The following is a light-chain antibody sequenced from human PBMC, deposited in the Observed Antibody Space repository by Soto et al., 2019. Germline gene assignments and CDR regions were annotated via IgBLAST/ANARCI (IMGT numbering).Light chain of an antibody. CDR3: CSYAGSYTFEV. J-gene: IGLJ1*01. CDR2: DVS. V-gene: IGLV2-11*01. Sequence: QSALTQPRSVCGSLGQSVTISCTGTSSDVGAYNYVSWYQQHPGKAPKLMIYDVSKRPSGVPGRFSGSKSGNTASLTVSGLQVEDEADYYCCSYAGSYTFEVFGTGTKVTVL. CDR1: SSDVGAYNY.